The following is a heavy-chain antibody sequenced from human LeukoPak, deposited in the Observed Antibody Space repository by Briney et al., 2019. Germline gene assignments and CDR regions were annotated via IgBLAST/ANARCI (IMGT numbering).Heavy chain of an antibody. Sequence: SETLSLTCTVSGGSVSSTEFYWGWIRQPPGKGLQWVGNIYYTGSTYYNPSLNSRVTMSVDTSQNRFSLKMTSVTAADTAVYYCARLSKGRYFDYIFDYWGQGTLVTVSS. CDR1: GGSVSSTEFY. CDR3: ARLSKGRYFDYIFDY. CDR2: IYYTGST. D-gene: IGHD3-9*01. V-gene: IGHV4-39*01. J-gene: IGHJ4*02.